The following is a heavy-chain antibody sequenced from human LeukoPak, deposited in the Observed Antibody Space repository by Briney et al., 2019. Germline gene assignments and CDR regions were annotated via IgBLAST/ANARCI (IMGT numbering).Heavy chain of an antibody. V-gene: IGHV4-31*03. D-gene: IGHD6-13*01. CDR2: IYYSGST. J-gene: IGHJ4*02. Sequence: SETLSLTCTVSGGSISSGGYYWSWIRQHPGTGLEWIGYIYYSGSTHYNPSLKSRVTISVDTSKNQFSLKLSSVTAADTAVYYCARAGSIAAAGYFDYWGQGTLVTVSS. CDR1: GGSISSGGYY. CDR3: ARAGSIAAAGYFDY.